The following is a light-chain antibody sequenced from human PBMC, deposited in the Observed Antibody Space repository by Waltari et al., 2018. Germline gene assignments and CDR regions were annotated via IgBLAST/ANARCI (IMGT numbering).Light chain of an antibody. CDR3: QQRNNWPPFT. CDR1: QNIGND. J-gene: IGKJ3*01. Sequence: ETVLTQSPATLSLSPGERATLSCRASQNIGNDLAWYQQRPGQALRLLIYGSSTRATGIPARFSGSGSGTDFTLTISSLEPEDVATYFCQQRNNWPPFTFGPGTILDIK. CDR2: GSS. V-gene: IGKV3-11*01.